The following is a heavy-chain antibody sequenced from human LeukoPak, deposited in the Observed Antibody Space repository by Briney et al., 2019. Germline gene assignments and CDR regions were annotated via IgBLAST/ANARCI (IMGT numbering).Heavy chain of an antibody. J-gene: IGHJ4*02. D-gene: IGHD6-6*01. CDR3: AKDRGRVAARPDS. CDR2: ISASDGST. Sequence: PGGSLRLSCAASGFTFSSYAMSWVRQAPGKGLEWVSGISASDGSTNYADSVKGRFTISRDNSKNTLYFQMNSLRAEDTAVYYCAKDRGRVAARPDSWGQGTLVTVSS. V-gene: IGHV3-23*01. CDR1: GFTFSSYA.